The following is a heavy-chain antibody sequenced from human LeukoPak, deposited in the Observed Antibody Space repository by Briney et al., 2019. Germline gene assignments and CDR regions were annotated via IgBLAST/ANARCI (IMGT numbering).Heavy chain of an antibody. CDR2: IYTSGST. J-gene: IGHJ4*02. V-gene: IGHV4-4*07. CDR1: GGSISSYY. D-gene: IGHD2-2*01. CDR3: ARASGYCSSTSCYYYFDY. Sequence: SETLSLTCTVSGGSISSYYWSWIRQPAGKGLEWIGRIYTSGSTNYNPSLKSRVTMSVDTSKNQFSLKLSSVAAANTAVYYCARASGYCSSTSCYYYFDYWGQGTLVTVSS.